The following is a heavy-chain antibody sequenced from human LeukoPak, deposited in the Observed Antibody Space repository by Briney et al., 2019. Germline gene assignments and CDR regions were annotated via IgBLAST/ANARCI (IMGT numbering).Heavy chain of an antibody. Sequence: SETLSLTCTVSSASITSSDYYWGWIRQPPGKGLEWIGSIYYTGSTYYNPSLTSRVTMSVDTSKNQFSLELSSVTATDTAVYSCARHVGRTWYDPFDIWGQGTMVTVSP. V-gene: IGHV4-39*01. CDR1: SASITSSDYY. CDR2: IYYTGST. CDR3: ARHVGRTWYDPFDI. J-gene: IGHJ3*02. D-gene: IGHD6-13*01.